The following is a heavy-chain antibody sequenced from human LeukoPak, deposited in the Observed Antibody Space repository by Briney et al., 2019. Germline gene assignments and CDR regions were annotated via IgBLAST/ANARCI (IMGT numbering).Heavy chain of an antibody. CDR3: AKGSGSPPSEFDY. V-gene: IGHV3-23*01. CDR1: GFTFSSYA. D-gene: IGHD3-10*01. Sequence: QAGGSLRLSCAASGFTFSSYAMSWVRQAPGEGLEWVSAISGSGGSTYYADSVKGRFTISRDNSKNTLYLQMNSLRAEDTAVYYCAKGSGSPPSEFDYWGQGTLVTVSS. CDR2: ISGSGGST. J-gene: IGHJ4*02.